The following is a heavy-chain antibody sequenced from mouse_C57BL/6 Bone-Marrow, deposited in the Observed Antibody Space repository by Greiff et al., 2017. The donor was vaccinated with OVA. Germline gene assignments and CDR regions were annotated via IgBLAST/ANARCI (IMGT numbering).Heavy chain of an antibody. Sequence: EVQLQQSGPVLVKPGASVKMSCKASGYTFTDYYMNWVKQSHGKSLEWIGVINPYNGGTSYNQKFKGKATLTVDKSSSTAYMELNSLTSEDSAVYYCAREGSFTLRDYAMDYWGQGTSVTVSS. V-gene: IGHV1-19*01. CDR2: INPYNGGT. CDR1: GYTFTDYY. D-gene: IGHD1-2*01. CDR3: AREGSFTLRDYAMDY. J-gene: IGHJ4*01.